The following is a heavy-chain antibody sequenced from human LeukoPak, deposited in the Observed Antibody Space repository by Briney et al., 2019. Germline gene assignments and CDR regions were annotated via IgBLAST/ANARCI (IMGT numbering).Heavy chain of an antibody. CDR3: ATGVPRYYDSSGYWRAFEI. CDR2: FDLEDGET. J-gene: IGHJ3*02. CDR1: GYTFTELS. Sequence: ASVKLSCKVSGYTFTELSMHWGRHAPGKGLERMGGFDLEDGETIYAQKFQGIVTMTEDTSTGTAYMELSSLRSEDTAMYYCATGVPRYYDSSGYWRAFEIWGQGTMVTVSS. V-gene: IGHV1-24*01. D-gene: IGHD3-22*01.